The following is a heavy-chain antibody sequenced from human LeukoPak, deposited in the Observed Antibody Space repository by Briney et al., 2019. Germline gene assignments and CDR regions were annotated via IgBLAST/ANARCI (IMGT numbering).Heavy chain of an antibody. D-gene: IGHD5-18*01. J-gene: IGHJ4*02. CDR3: AKDRRGYSYGYSFFDY. CDR2: IRYDGSNK. Sequence: SGGSLRLSCAASGFTFSSYGMHWIRQAPGKGLEWVAFIRYDGSNKYYADSVKGRFTISRDNSKNTLYLQMNSLRAEDTAVYYCAKDRRGYSYGYSFFDYWGQETLVTVSS. CDR1: GFTFSSYG. V-gene: IGHV3-30*02.